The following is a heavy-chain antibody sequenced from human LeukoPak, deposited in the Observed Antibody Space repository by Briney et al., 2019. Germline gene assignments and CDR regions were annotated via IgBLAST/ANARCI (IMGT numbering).Heavy chain of an antibody. CDR2: IREDGSET. Sequence: GGSLRLSCAASGFSFSSYCMNWVRQVPGKGLEWVAIIREDGSETYYVDSVKGRFTISRDNAKNSLYLQMNSLRVEDTAVYYCAKAGGDIKYRHFDFWGQGTLVTVSS. J-gene: IGHJ4*02. D-gene: IGHD2-2*01. V-gene: IGHV3-7*01. CDR3: AKAGGDIKYRHFDF. CDR1: GFSFSSYC.